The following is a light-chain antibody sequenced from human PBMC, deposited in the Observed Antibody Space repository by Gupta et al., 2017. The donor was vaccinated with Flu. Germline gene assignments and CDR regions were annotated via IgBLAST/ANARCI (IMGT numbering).Light chain of an antibody. CDR1: ALGTKY. J-gene: IGLJ2*01. Sequence: ETTTMTGSEDALGTKYAYWYQQMPGQAPVLMIYRDSERFSGVPDRFSGSSSGTTVTLTISGVQSEDEADYYCQSSDSSVTTVVFGGGTKLTVL. V-gene: IGLV3-25*01. CDR2: RDS. CDR3: QSSDSSVTTVV.